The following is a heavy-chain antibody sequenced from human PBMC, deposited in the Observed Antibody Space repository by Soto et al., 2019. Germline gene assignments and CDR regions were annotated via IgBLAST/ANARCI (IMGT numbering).Heavy chain of an antibody. D-gene: IGHD2-2*02. CDR3: AKDTTPLIPPTDNWFDP. Sequence: SPRLSYAASGFPFNDYSMHWVRQAPGQGLEWVSGISWNSGSIGYADSVKGRFTISRDNAKNSLYQQMNSLRAEDTALYSCAKDTTPLIPPTDNWFDPWGQGTLVTVSS. CDR1: GFPFNDYS. J-gene: IGHJ5*02. CDR2: ISWNSGSI. V-gene: IGHV3-9*01.